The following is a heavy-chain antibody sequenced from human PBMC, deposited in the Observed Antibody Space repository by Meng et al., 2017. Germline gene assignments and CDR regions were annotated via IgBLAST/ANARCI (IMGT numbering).Heavy chain of an antibody. J-gene: IGHJ4*02. Sequence: SETLSLTCTVSGGSISSGSYYWSWIRQPAGKGLEWIGRIYTSGSTNYNPSLKSRVTISVDTSTNQFSLKLSSVTAADTAVYYCASSNYYGSGSYYTNFDYWGQGTLVTVSS. D-gene: IGHD3-10*01. V-gene: IGHV4-61*02. CDR1: GGSISSGSYY. CDR2: IYTSGST. CDR3: ASSNYYGSGSYYTNFDY.